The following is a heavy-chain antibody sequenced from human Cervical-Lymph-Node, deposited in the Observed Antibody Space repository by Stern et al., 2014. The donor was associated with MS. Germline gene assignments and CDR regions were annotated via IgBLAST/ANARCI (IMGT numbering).Heavy chain of an antibody. J-gene: IGHJ4*02. CDR3: ARQTAAWASDV. V-gene: IGHV5-51*01. CDR2: IYPGDSDS. D-gene: IGHD1-14*01. Sequence: EVQLVESGAELIRPGESLKISCKGSGYKFSIYWIAWVRQMPGKGLEWMGIIYPGDSDSRYSPSFQWQVTMSADKSTSTAYLQWSSLNASDTAMYFCARQTAAWASDVWGQGTLVTVSS. CDR1: GYKFSIYW.